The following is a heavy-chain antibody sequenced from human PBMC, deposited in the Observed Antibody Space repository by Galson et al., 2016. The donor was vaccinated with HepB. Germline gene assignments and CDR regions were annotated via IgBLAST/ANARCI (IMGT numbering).Heavy chain of an antibody. D-gene: IGHD3-22*01. CDR3: ASTMSCLY. CDR2: ISTYNANT. J-gene: IGHJ4*02. Sequence: SVKVSCKASGYTFTSHGISWVRQAPGQGLEWMGWISTYNANTYYAQKFQGRVTMTTDTSTSTAYMELRSLTSDDTALYYCASTMSCLYWGQGTLVTVSS. V-gene: IGHV1-18*04. CDR1: GYTFTSHG.